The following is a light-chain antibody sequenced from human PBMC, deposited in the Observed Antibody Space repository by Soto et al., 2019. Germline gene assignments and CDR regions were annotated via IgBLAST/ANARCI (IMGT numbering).Light chain of an antibody. CDR1: QSISSY. V-gene: IGKV1-39*01. J-gene: IGKJ1*01. CDR3: LQSYSTPRWT. CDR2: AAS. Sequence: DIQMTQSPSSLSASVGDRVTITCRASQSISSYLNWYQQKPGKAPKLLIYAASSLQSGVPSRFSGSGSGTDFTLTISSLQPEDFATYYCLQSYSTPRWTFGQGTKVEIK.